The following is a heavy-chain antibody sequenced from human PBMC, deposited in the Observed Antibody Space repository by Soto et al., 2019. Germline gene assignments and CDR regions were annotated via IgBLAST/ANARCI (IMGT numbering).Heavy chain of an antibody. CDR3: ATGYRDYGDYFDY. J-gene: IGHJ4*02. D-gene: IGHD4-17*01. V-gene: IGHV1-69*02. CDR1: GGTFSSYT. Sequence: ASVKVSCKASGGTFSSYTISWVRQAPGQGLEWMGRIIAILGITNYAQKFQGRVTMTTDTSTSTAYMELRSLRSDDTAVYYCATGYRDYGDYFDYWGQGTLVTVSS. CDR2: IIAILGIT.